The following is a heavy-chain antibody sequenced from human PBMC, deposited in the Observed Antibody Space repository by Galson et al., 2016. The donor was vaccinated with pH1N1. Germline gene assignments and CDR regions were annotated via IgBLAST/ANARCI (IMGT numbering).Heavy chain of an antibody. J-gene: IGHJ5*02. V-gene: IGHV1-2*06. Sequence: SVKVSCKASGYTFTGYYIQWVRQAPGQGFEWMGRINPNRGGTYYAQKFQDRVTMTRDTSNTTAYMVLSGLTHDDTAVYYCAREVAGGPPGDRSYWFDPWGQGTLVTVSS. CDR3: AREVAGGPPGDRSYWFDP. CDR2: INPNRGGT. D-gene: IGHD3-16*01. CDR1: GYTFTGYY.